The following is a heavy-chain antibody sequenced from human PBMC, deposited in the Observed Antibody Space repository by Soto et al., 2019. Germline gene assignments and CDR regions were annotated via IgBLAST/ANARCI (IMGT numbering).Heavy chain of an antibody. Sequence: GASVKVSCKASGYTFTSYDINWVRQATGQGLEWMGWMNPNSGNTGYAQKFQGRVTMTRNTSISTAYMELSSLRSEDTAVYYCARGGTIFGVMHMDVWGKGTTVTVSS. CDR1: GYTFTSYD. J-gene: IGHJ6*03. CDR2: MNPNSGNT. D-gene: IGHD3-3*01. V-gene: IGHV1-8*01. CDR3: ARGGTIFGVMHMDV.